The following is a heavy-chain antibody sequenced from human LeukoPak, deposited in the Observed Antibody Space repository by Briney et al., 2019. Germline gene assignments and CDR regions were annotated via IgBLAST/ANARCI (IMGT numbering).Heavy chain of an antibody. Sequence: PGGSLRLSCVASGFTFTSSAMTWVRQAPGKGLEWVSVVGSTGGTTYYADSVKGRFTISRDNAKNTMILQMNNLRVEDTAVYYCAAVPGIIIAGYFASWGRETLVAVSA. CDR1: GFTFTSSA. J-gene: IGHJ4*02. V-gene: IGHV3-23*01. CDR2: VGSTGGTT. CDR3: AAVPGIIIAGYFAS. D-gene: IGHD3-10*02.